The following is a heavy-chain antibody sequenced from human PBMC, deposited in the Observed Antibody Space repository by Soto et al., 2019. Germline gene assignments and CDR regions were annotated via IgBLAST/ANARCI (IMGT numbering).Heavy chain of an antibody. D-gene: IGHD3-10*01. CDR2: IIPLFGTT. Sequence: QVQVVQSGVEVRRPGSSVKVSCKASGDTFKNCVISWVRQAPGQGLEWMGGIIPLFGTTDFAQRFQSRLTITTDESTTTASMELSRLRSEDTATDYCAAELGFGKLSVVWGQGTTVIVSS. CDR3: AAELGFGKLSVV. CDR1: GDTFKNCV. J-gene: IGHJ6*02. V-gene: IGHV1-69*01.